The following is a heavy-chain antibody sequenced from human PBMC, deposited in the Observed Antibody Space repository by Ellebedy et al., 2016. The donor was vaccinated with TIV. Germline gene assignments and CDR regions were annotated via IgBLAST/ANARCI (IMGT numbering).Heavy chain of an antibody. CDR1: GYTFTSYN. J-gene: IGHJ4*02. D-gene: IGHD3-10*01. CDR2: ISGFNAKT. V-gene: IGHV1-18*01. Sequence: ASVKVSCKASGYTFTSYNINWVRQAPGQGLEWMGWISGFNAKTNYAQKFQGRVTMTADTSTSTAYMELRSLRSDDTAVYFCARVGGLLLWFGEATDYWGQGTLVTVSS. CDR3: ARVGGLLLWFGEATDY.